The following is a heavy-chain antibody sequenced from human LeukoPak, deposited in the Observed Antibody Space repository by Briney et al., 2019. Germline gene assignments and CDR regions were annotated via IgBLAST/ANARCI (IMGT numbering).Heavy chain of an antibody. CDR2: ISGSGGNT. V-gene: IGHV3-23*01. D-gene: IGHD3-10*01. CDR3: AKGPAMVRGTFDP. J-gene: IGHJ5*02. CDR1: GFTFSSYA. Sequence: GGSLRLSCATSGFTFSSYAMSWVCQAPGKGLEWVSSISGSGGNTYYADSVKGRFTISRDYSKNTLYLQMNSLRTEETAVYYCAKGPAMVRGTFDPWGQGTLVTVSS.